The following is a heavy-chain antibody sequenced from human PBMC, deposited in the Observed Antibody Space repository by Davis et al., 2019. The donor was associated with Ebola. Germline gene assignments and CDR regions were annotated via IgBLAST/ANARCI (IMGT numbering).Heavy chain of an antibody. CDR3: ASFPLIAVAGNYY. V-gene: IGHV4-4*07. Sequence: PSETLSLTCTVSGGSISSYYWSWTRQPAGKGLEWIGHIYTSGSTNYNPSLKSRVTISVDTSKNQFSLKLSSVTAADTAVYYCASFPLIAVAGNYYWGQGTLVTVSS. CDR1: GGSISSYY. J-gene: IGHJ4*02. D-gene: IGHD6-19*01. CDR2: IYTSGST.